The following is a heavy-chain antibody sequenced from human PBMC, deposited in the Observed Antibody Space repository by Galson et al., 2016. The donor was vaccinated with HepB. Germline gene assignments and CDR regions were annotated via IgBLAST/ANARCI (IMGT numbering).Heavy chain of an antibody. V-gene: IGHV3-74*01. J-gene: IGHJ4*02. CDR1: GFTFSSYW. CDR2: IDIDGSST. CDR3: ARDQSSPYYYGSGSDY. D-gene: IGHD3-10*01. Sequence: SLRLSCAASGFTFSSYWMHWVRQAPGKGLVWVSRIDIDGSSTSYVDSVKGRFTVSRDNAKNTLYLQMNSLRAEDTAVYYCARDQSSPYYYGSGSDYWGQGTLVTVSS.